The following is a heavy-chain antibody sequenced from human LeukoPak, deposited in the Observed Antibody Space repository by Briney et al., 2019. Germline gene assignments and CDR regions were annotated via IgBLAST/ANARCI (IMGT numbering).Heavy chain of an antibody. Sequence: GSLTLSCAASGLSFSTFAMSWVRQAPARGLEWLSSMKGTGERFYADSVKGRFTLSRDDSRNTVYLQLNNLRVEDTAVYYCARASWVSSADAVRWGQGTVVTVSS. D-gene: IGHD3-16*01. V-gene: IGHV3-23*01. CDR3: ARASWVSSADAVR. CDR1: GLSFSTFA. CDR2: MKGTGER. J-gene: IGHJ4*02.